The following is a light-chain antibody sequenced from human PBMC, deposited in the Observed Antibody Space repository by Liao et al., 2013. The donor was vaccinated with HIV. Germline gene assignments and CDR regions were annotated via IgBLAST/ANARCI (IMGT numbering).Light chain of an antibody. CDR2: RDS. Sequence: SSELTQPPSVSVSPGQTASITCSGDTLGNVYAAWYQQKPGQSPVLVMYRDSHRPSGIPERFSGSNSGSTATLTISGTQAMDEADYYCQAWDSSSDLVFGGGTNLTVL. CDR1: TLGNVY. J-gene: IGLJ2*01. V-gene: IGLV3-1*01. CDR3: QAWDSSSDLV.